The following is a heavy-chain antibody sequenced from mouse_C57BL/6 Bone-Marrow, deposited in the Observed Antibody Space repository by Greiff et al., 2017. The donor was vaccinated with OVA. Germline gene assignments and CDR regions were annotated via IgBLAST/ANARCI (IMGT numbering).Heavy chain of an antibody. CDR2: INYDGSST. Sequence: EVQVVESEGGLVQPGSSMKLSCTASGFTFSDYYMAWVRQVPEKGLEWVANINYDGSSTYYLDSLKSRFIISRDNAKNILYLQMSSLKSEDTATYYCARDLYYYAYFDVWGTGTTVTVSS. J-gene: IGHJ1*03. D-gene: IGHD1-1*01. CDR1: GFTFSDYY. CDR3: ARDLYYYAYFDV. V-gene: IGHV5-16*01.